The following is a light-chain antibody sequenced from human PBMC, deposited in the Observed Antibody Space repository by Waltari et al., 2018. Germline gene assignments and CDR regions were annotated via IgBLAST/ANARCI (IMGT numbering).Light chain of an antibody. CDR1: QSVSRSR. Sequence: FLTQAPDTLSLSPGERATLPFRASQSVSRSRLAWYQHKPGQAPRFLMYAASTRATGIPDRFSGSGSGTDFSLSISRVEPEDFAVYYCQQYSSSVMYTFGQGTKLEIK. CDR2: AAS. V-gene: IGKV3-20*01. CDR3: QQYSSSVMYT. J-gene: IGKJ2*01.